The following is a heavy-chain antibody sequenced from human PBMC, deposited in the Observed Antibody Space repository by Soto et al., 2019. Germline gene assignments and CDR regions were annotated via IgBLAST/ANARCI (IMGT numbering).Heavy chain of an antibody. J-gene: IGHJ6*02. D-gene: IGHD3-10*01. Sequence: QLQLQESGPGLVKPSETLSLTCTVSGGSISSSSYYWGWIRQPPRKGLEWFGRLCYSGSTYYNPSLKSRVSISVDTSKNQFSLKLSSVTAAATAVYYCARHEGDITMVRGVIIKYYYYGMDVWGQGTTVTVSS. V-gene: IGHV4-39*01. CDR3: ARHEGDITMVRGVIIKYYYYGMDV. CDR2: LCYSGST. CDR1: GGSISSSSYY.